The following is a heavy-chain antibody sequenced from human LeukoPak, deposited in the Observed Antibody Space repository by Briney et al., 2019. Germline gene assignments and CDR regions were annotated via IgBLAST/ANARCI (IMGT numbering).Heavy chain of an antibody. CDR3: ASRLSVIFGVDHDAFDI. Sequence: SETLSLTCAVSGYSISSGYYWSWIRQPPGKGLEWIGSIYHSGSTYYNPSLKSRVTISVDTSKNQFSLKLSSVTAADTAVYYCASRLSVIFGVDHDAFDIWGQGTMVTVSS. V-gene: IGHV4-38-2*01. CDR1: GYSISSGYY. D-gene: IGHD3-3*01. CDR2: IYHSGST. J-gene: IGHJ3*02.